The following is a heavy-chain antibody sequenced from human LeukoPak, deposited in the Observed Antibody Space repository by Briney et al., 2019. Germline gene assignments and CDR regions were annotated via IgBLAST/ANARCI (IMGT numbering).Heavy chain of an antibody. D-gene: IGHD6-25*01. V-gene: IGHV4-31*03. CDR3: ASTRIAAAGAPADYFDY. Sequence: SQPLSLPCTVSGDSLSSRGYYRRWIRQHPGKGLEWIGYLYYSGRNYYSPSLKSRLTLSVDTSKDQFSLKVNSVTASDTAVYYCASTRIAAAGAPADYFDYWGQGTLVTVSS. J-gene: IGHJ4*02. CDR1: GDSLSSRGYY. CDR2: LYYSGRN.